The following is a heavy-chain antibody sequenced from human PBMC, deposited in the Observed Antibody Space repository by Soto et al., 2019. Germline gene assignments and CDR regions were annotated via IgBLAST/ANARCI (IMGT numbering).Heavy chain of an antibody. CDR1: GFTFSSYG. V-gene: IGHV3-30*18. J-gene: IGHJ3*02. CDR2: ISYDGSNK. D-gene: IGHD3-16*01. CDR3: AKDSKVGGAFDI. Sequence: PGGSLRLSCAASGFTFSSYGMHWVRQAPGKGLEWVAVISYDGSNKYYADSVKGRFTISRDNSKNTLYLQMNSLRAEDTAVYYCAKDSKVGGAFDIWGQGTMVTVSS.